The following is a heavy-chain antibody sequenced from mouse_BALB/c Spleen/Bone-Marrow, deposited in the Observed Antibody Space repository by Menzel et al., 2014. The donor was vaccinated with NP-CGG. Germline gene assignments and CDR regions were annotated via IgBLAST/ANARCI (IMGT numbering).Heavy chain of an antibody. D-gene: IGHD1-1*01. Sequence: EVQLQESGAELVRPGALVKLSCKASGFNIKDYYMHWVEQRPEQGLEWIGWIDPENGNTIYDPKFQGKASITADTSSNTAYLQLSSLTSEDTAVYYCARSYYYGSSLYAMDYWGQGTSVTVSS. CDR3: ARSYYYGSSLYAMDY. CDR1: GFNIKDYY. CDR2: IDPENGNT. V-gene: IGHV14-1*02. J-gene: IGHJ4*01.